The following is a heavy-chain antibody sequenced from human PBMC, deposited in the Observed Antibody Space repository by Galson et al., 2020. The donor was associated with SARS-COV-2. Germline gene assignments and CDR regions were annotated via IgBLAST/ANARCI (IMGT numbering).Heavy chain of an antibody. J-gene: IGHJ4*02. Sequence: GGSLRLSCAASGFTFSSYAMHWVRQAPGKGLEWVAVISYDGSNKYYADSVKGRFTISRDNSKNTLYLQMNSLRAEDTAVYYCASLPGDGYNLMQPYFDYWGQGTLVTVSS. D-gene: IGHD5-12*01. CDR1: GFTFSSYA. V-gene: IGHV3-30*04. CDR2: ISYDGSNK. CDR3: ASLPGDGYNLMQPYFDY.